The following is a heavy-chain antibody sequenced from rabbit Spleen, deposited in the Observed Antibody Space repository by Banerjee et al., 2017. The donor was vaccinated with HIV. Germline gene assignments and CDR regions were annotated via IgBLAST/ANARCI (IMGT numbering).Heavy chain of an antibody. D-gene: IGHD8-1*01. CDR3: ARDGAGGSYFAL. Sequence: QSLEESGGDLVQPEGSLTLTCKASEFDFNSYYMCWVRQAPGKGLEWIACIWTSSGSTYYADWAKGRFTISRTSSTTVTLQMTSLTVADTATYFCARDGAGGSYFALWGPGTLVTVS. J-gene: IGHJ4*01. CDR1: EFDFNSYY. CDR2: IWTSSGST. V-gene: IGHV1S40*01.